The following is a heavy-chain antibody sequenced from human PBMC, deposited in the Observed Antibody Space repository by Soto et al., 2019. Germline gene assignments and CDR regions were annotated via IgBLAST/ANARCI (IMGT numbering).Heavy chain of an antibody. Sequence: PGGSLRLSCAASGFTFSSYAMHWVRQAPGKGLEWVAVISYDGSNKYYADSVKGRFTISRDNSKNTLYLQMNSLRAEDTAVYYCARDGGYDFWSGYVLEYYYYYYGMDVWGQGTTVTVSS. CDR2: ISYDGSNK. D-gene: IGHD3-3*01. J-gene: IGHJ6*02. CDR1: GFTFSSYA. V-gene: IGHV3-30-3*01. CDR3: ARDGGYDFWSGYVLEYYYYYYGMDV.